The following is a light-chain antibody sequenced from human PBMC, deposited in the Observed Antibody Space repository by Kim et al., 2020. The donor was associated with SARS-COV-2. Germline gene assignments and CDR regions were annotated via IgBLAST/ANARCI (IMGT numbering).Light chain of an antibody. CDR2: DAS. J-gene: IGKJ4*01. CDR1: QSVSTY. CDR3: QQRSTWPLS. V-gene: IGKV3-11*01. Sequence: EIVLTQSPATLSLSPGERATLSCRASQSVSTYLAWYQQKPGQAPRLLIYDASNRATGIPARFSGGGSGTDFTLTISSLEPEDFAVYYCQQRSTWPLSFGEGTKVDIK.